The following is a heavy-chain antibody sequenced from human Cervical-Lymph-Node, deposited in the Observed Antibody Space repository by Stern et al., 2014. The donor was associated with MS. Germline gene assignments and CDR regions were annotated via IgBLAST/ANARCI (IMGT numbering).Heavy chain of an antibody. CDR1: GFTFSGRW. D-gene: IGHD3-10*01. V-gene: IGHV3-7*01. Sequence: EVQLLESGGGLVQPGGSLRLSCAASGFTFSGRWMTWVRQAPGKGLEWVASIKDDGSDRYYVDSVKGRFTISRDNAKTSLFLQMNGLRAEDTAVYYCARDRYFGAFDIWGQGTMVTVSS. J-gene: IGHJ3*02. CDR3: ARDRYFGAFDI. CDR2: IKDDGSDR.